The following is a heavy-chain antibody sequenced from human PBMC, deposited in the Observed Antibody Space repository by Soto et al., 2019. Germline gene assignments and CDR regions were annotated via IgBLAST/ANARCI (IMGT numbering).Heavy chain of an antibody. CDR1: GYSFTGYY. CDR2: INPNSGGT. J-gene: IGHJ3*02. Sequence: ASLKLSCKASGYSFTGYYMHWVRQAPGQGLEWMGWINPNSGGTNYAQKFQGRVTMTRDTSISTAYMELSRLRSDDTAVYYCGRRGTDDAFNIWGQGTRVTVSS. D-gene: IGHD1-1*01. CDR3: GRRGTDDAFNI. V-gene: IGHV1-2*02.